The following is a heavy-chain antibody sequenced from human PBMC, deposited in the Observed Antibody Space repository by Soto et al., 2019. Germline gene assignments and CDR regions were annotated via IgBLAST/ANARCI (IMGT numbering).Heavy chain of an antibody. D-gene: IGHD3-10*01. CDR3: AKARCITTNCYVPDY. CDR1: GFTFSTYT. J-gene: IGHJ4*02. CDR2: ISASGGSP. V-gene: IGHV3-23*01. Sequence: GGSLKLSCGASGFTFSTYTMSWVRQAPGKGLEWVSVISASGGSPSYADSVQGRFSISRDNAKNTLYLQMNSLRGEDTAMYYCAKARCITTNCYVPDYWGQGTMVTVSS.